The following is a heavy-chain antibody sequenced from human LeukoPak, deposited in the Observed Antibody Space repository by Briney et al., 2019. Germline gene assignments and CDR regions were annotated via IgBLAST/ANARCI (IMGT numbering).Heavy chain of an antibody. CDR1: GGTFSRYA. CDR3: ARGDGYRALVVD. Sequence: AVKVSCKASGGTFSRYAISWVRQAPGQVLEWMGGIFPIFGTANYAQKFQGRVTITADESTSTAYMELSSLRSEDTAVYYCARGDGYRALVVDWGQGTLVTVSS. V-gene: IGHV1-69*01. D-gene: IGHD5-24*01. J-gene: IGHJ4*02. CDR2: IFPIFGTA.